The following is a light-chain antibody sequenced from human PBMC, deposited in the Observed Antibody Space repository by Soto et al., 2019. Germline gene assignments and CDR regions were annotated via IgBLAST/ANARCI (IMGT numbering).Light chain of an antibody. V-gene: IGKV3-15*01. Sequence: TQSPATLSVSPGERATLSCRASRIIRANLAWYQQRPGQAPRLLIYGTSTRATGVPARFSGRGFGTDFTLTISSLQPDDFATYHCQQYNSWSGVTFGGGTKVEIK. CDR3: QQYNSWSGVT. CDR1: RIIRAN. J-gene: IGKJ4*01. CDR2: GTS.